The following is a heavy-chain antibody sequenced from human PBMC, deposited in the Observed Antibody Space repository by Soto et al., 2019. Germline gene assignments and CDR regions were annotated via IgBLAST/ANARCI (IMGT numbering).Heavy chain of an antibody. J-gene: IGHJ4*02. CDR3: AKDYYYGSGSYYTLEYFDY. V-gene: IGHV3-23*01. CDR2: ISGSGGST. D-gene: IGHD3-10*01. CDR1: GFTFSSYA. Sequence: GGSLRLSCAASGFTFSSYAMSWVRQAPGKGLEWVSAISGSGGSTYYADSVKGRFTISRDNSKNTLYLQMNSLRAEDTAVYYCAKDYYYGSGSYYTLEYFDYWGQGTLVTVSS.